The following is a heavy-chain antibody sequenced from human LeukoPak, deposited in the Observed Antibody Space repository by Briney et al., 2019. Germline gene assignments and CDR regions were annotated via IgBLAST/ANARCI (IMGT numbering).Heavy chain of an antibody. V-gene: IGHV4-39*01. CDR2: IYYSGST. CDR1: GGSISSSSYY. Sequence: PSETLSLTCTVSGGSISSSSYYWGWIRQPPGKGLEWIGSIYYSGSTYYNPSLKSRVTISVDTSKNQFSLKLSSVTAADTAVYYCARRGYSSGWSHDAFDIWGQGTMVTVSS. J-gene: IGHJ3*02. D-gene: IGHD6-19*01. CDR3: ARRGYSSGWSHDAFDI.